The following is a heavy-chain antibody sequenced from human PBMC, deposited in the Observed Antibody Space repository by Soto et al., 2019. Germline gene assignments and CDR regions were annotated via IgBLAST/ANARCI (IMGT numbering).Heavy chain of an antibody. Sequence: EVQLLESGGGLVQPGGSLRLSCAASGFTFNYFAMSWVRQAPGKGLEWVSSIGGGDDDRFYPDSVKGRFTISRDNPKNTVYLQMTNLRAEDTALYFCAKDREDHNSVWDAFDVWGQGTVVTVSS. J-gene: IGHJ3*01. D-gene: IGHD1-20*01. CDR3: AKDREDHNSVWDAFDV. CDR2: IGGGDDDR. CDR1: GFTFNYFA. V-gene: IGHV3-23*01.